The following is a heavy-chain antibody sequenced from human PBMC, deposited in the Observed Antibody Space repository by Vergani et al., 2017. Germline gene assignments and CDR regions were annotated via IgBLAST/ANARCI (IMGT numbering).Heavy chain of an antibody. V-gene: IGHV5-51*01. CDR3: ARVFASSYYYMDV. J-gene: IGHJ6*03. CDR2: IYPADSDT. Sequence: EVQLVQSGAEVKKPGESLKVSCKGSGYRFTNYWIAWVRQMPGKGLEWMGIIYPADSDTRYSPSFQHQVSISVDKSISTAYLQWSSLKASDTGMYYCARVFASSYYYMDVWGKGATVTVSS. D-gene: IGHD6-13*01. CDR1: GYRFTNYW.